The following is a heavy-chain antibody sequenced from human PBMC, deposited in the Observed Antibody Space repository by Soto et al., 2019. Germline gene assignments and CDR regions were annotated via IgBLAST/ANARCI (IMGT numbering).Heavy chain of an antibody. V-gene: IGHV1-69*06. D-gene: IGHD6-6*01. Sequence: QVQLVQSGAEVKKPGSSVKVSCKASGGTFSSYAISWVRQAPGQGLEWMGGIIPIFGTANYAQKFQGRVTITADKSTTTAYMEPSSLRSEDTAVYYCARTTGAARIYYYYGMDVWGQGTTVTVSS. CDR1: GGTFSSYA. CDR2: IIPIFGTA. J-gene: IGHJ6*02. CDR3: ARTTGAARIYYYYGMDV.